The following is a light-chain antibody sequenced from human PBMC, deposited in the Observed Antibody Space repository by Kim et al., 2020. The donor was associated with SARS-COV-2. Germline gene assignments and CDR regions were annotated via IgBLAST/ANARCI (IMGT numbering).Light chain of an antibody. CDR1: QDISNY. CDR2: DAS. V-gene: IGKV1-33*01. Sequence: DIQMTQSPSSLSASVGDRVTITCQASQDISNYLNWYQQKPGKAPKLLIYDASNLESGVPSRFSGSGSVTDFTFTISSLQPEDIATYYCQQYANLPRAFGQGTKVDIK. J-gene: IGKJ1*01. CDR3: QQYANLPRA.